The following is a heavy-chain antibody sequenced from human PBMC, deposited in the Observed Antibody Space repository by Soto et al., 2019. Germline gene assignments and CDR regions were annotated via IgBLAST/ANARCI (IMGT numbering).Heavy chain of an antibody. D-gene: IGHD2-2*01. Sequence: SETLSLTCTVSGGSNISGGYYWSWIRQHPGRGLEWIAYISYSGGTYSNPSLKSRVTISADTSKNQFSLRLSSVAAADTAVYYCARATPAGSADYWGQGTLVTVSS. J-gene: IGHJ4*02. V-gene: IGHV4-31*03. CDR1: GGSNISGGYY. CDR2: ISYSGGT. CDR3: ARATPAGSADY.